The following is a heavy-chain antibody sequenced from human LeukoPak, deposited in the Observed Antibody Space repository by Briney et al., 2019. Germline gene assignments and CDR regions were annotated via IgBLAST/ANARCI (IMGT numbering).Heavy chain of an antibody. V-gene: IGHV3-74*01. Sequence: GGSLRLSCAASGFTFSNYWMHSVRQAPGKGLGWVSRINSDGSRTSYADFVKGRFTISKDNAKNTLYLQMNSLRAEDTAVYYCARDIVGPTGEFDYWGQGTLVTVSS. D-gene: IGHD1-26*01. CDR3: ARDIVGPTGEFDY. CDR1: GFTFSNYW. CDR2: INSDGSRT. J-gene: IGHJ4*02.